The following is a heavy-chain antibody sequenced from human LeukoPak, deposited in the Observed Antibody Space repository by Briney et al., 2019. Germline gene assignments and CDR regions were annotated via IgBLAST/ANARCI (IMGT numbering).Heavy chain of an antibody. CDR3: ARDSGDDAFDI. D-gene: IGHD3-10*01. V-gene: IGHV3-7*01. CDR2: IKQDGSEK. CDR1: GFTFSSYW. Sequence: RGSLRLSCAASGFTFSSYWMSWVRQAPGKGLEWVANIKQDGSEKYYVDSVKGRFTISRDNAKNSLYLQMNSLRAEDTAVYYCARDSGDDAFDIWGQGTMVTVSS. J-gene: IGHJ3*02.